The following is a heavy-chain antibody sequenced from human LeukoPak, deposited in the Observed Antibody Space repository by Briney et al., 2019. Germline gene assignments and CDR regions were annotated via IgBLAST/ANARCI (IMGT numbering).Heavy chain of an antibody. V-gene: IGHV1-69*06. Sequence: GASVKVSCKASGGTFSRYAISWVRPAPGQGLEWMGGIIPIFGTANYVQKFQGRVTITADKYTSTAYMELSSLRSEDTAVYYCATLHTTMGGYFDYWGQGTLVTVSS. CDR3: ATLHTTMGGYFDY. CDR2: IIPIFGTA. D-gene: IGHD3-10*01. J-gene: IGHJ4*02. CDR1: GGTFSRYA.